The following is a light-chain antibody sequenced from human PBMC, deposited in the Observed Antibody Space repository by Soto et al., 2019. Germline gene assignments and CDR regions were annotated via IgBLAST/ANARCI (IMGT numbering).Light chain of an antibody. J-gene: IGLJ1*01. CDR1: SGDIGGYNY. CDR2: DVA. V-gene: IGLV2-14*03. Sequence: QSVLTQPASVSGSPGQSITISCAGTSGDIGGYNYVSWYQQHPGKAPKLIIFDVADRPSGVSDRFSGSKSGSTASLTISGLRPGDEADYYCSSFTGSFTHVFGTGTKVTVL. CDR3: SSFTGSFTHV.